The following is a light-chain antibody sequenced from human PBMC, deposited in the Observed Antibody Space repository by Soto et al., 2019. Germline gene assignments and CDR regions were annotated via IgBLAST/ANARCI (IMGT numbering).Light chain of an antibody. CDR1: ENVRTF. V-gene: IGKV3-11*01. CDR2: GAS. J-gene: IGKJ1*01. Sequence: EVVLTQSPATLSLSPGERATLSCRASENVRTFVDWYQQKPGQAPRLLIHGASNRATGIPDRFSGSGSGTDFALTLSNLEPEDFAVYYCHQHRRWPPWTFGQVTRVEIQ. CDR3: HQHRRWPPWT.